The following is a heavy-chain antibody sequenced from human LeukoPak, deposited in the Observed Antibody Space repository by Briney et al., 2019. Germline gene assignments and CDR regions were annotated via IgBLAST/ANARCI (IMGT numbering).Heavy chain of an antibody. CDR3: AGPKGAYGVAFDY. CDR1: GGSISSTNW. J-gene: IGHJ4*02. D-gene: IGHD5-12*01. V-gene: IGHV4-4*02. Sequence: SETLSLTCAVSGGSISSTNWWSWVRQPPGKGLEWIGEIYHCGSTNYNPSLKSRATISLDKSKNQFSLKLSSVTAADTAVYYCAGPKGAYGVAFDYWGQGTPVTVSS. CDR2: IYHCGST.